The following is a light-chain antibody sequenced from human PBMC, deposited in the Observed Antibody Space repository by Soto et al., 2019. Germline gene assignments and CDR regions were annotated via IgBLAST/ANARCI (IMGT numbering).Light chain of an antibody. V-gene: IGKV3-20*01. J-gene: IGKJ5*01. CDR2: GAS. CDR3: QQYGSSHT. Sequence: IVLTQSPGTRSLSPGDRATLSCRASQSVPSTYLAWDQQKPGQAPRLLIYGASTRAPGIPGRFSGSGAGAYFNLTISRLEPADFGVYYCQQYGSSHTFGQGTDWR. CDR1: QSVPSTY.